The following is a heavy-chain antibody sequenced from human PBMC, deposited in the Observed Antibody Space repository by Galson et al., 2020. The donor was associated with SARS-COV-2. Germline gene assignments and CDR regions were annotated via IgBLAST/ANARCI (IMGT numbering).Heavy chain of an antibody. Sequence: SVTVSCKASGGTFSSYAFHWVRQAPGQGLEWMGGIIPILNTTQHAHNFQGRLTITADESTSTAYMELSSLRSEDTALYYCARGLEPHVYYYGMDVWGLGAMVTVSS. CDR1: GGTFSSYA. J-gene: IGHJ6*02. D-gene: IGHD5-12*01. CDR3: ARGLEPHVYYYGMDV. CDR2: IIPILNTT. V-gene: IGHV1-69*13.